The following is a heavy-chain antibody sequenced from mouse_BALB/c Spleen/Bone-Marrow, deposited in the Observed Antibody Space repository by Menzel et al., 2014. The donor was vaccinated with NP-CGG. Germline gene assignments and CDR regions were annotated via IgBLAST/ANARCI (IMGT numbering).Heavy chain of an antibody. V-gene: IGHV2-9*02. J-gene: IGHJ1*01. D-gene: IGHD2-1*01. CDR2: IGTGGGT. CDR1: GFSLKNYG. Sequence: QVQLKESGPGPVAPSQSLSITCTVSGFSLKNYGVHWVRQPPGKGLEWLGVIGTGGGTNYNSALMSRLSISIDNSKSQVFLKMDSLQTDDTAMYYCARDWAYGNWYFDVWGAGTPVTVSS. CDR3: ARDWAYGNWYFDV.